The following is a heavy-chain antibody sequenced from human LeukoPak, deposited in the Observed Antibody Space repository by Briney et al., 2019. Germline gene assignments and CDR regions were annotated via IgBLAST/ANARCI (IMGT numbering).Heavy chain of an antibody. CDR2: IRYDGSNK. V-gene: IGHV3-30*02. J-gene: IGHJ4*02. CDR1: GFTFSSYG. CDR3: AKDHGSLGSGLN. D-gene: IGHD3-10*01. Sequence: GGSLRLSCAASGFTFSSYGMHWVRQAPGKGLEWVAFIRYDGSNKYYADSVKGRFTISRDNSKNTLYLQMNRLRAEDTAVYYCAKDHGSLGSGLNWGQGTLVTVSS.